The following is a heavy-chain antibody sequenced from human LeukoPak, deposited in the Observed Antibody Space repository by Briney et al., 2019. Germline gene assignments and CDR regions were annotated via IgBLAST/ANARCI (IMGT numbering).Heavy chain of an antibody. CDR3: ARDNDSRDPPHFDY. V-gene: IGHV1-8*01. CDR2: MNPNSGNT. CDR1: GYTFTSYD. J-gene: IGHJ4*02. D-gene: IGHD3-16*01. Sequence: ASVKVSCKASGYTFTSYDINWVRQATGQGLEWMGWMNPNSGNTGYAQKFQGRVTMTRNTSISTAYMELSSLRSEDTAVFYCARDNDSRDPPHFDYWGQGTLVTVSS.